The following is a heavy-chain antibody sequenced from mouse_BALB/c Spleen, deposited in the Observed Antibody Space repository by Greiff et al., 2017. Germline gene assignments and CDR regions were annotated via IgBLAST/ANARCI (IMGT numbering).Heavy chain of an antibody. Sequence: VQLKQSGPGLVKPSQSLSLTCSVTGYSITSCYYWNWIRQFPGNKLEWMGYISYDGSNNYNPSLKNRISITRDTSKNQFFLKLNSVTTEDTATYYCERDRGKIPFDYWGQGTTLTVSS. CDR1: GYSITSCYY. CDR3: ERDRGKIPFDY. V-gene: IGHV3-6*02. J-gene: IGHJ2*01. CDR2: ISYDGSN. D-gene: IGHD1-1*02.